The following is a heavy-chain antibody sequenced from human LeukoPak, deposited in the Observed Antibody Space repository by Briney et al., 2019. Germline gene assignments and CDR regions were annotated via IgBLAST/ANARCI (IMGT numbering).Heavy chain of an antibody. D-gene: IGHD6-6*01. Sequence: GGSLRLSCAASGFTLSSYWMSWVRQAPGKGLEWVVNIKQDGSEKDYVDSVKGRFTISRDNAKNSLYLQMNSLRAEDTAVYYCAGYSRSSGWFDPWGQGTLVTVSS. V-gene: IGHV3-7*01. CDR2: IKQDGSEK. J-gene: IGHJ5*02. CDR1: GFTLSSYW. CDR3: AGYSRSSGWFDP.